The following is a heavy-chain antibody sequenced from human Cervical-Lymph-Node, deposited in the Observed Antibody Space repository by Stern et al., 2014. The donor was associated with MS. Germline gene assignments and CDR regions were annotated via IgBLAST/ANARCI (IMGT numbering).Heavy chain of an antibody. V-gene: IGHV3-43*01. D-gene: IGHD4-17*01. CDR1: GFVFHRST. CDR3: ARDDYGHMDV. Sequence: EVQLVESGGGVVQPGGSLRLSCAASGFVFHRSTMHWVRQAPGKGLEWISLIYWDGSTSFYADSVKGRFTISRDNSRESLFLQLSSLRTEDTAMYFCARDDYGHMDVWVQGTTVIVSS. CDR2: IYWDGSTS. J-gene: IGHJ6*02.